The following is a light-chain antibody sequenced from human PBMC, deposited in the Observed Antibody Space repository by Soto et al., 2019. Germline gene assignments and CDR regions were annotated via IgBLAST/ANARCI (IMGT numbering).Light chain of an antibody. J-gene: IGKJ5*01. CDR1: QRVSNNY. V-gene: IGKV3-20*01. Sequence: EFVLTQSPGTLSLSPGERATLSCRASQRVSNNYLAWYQQKPGQAPRLLIYGASNRATGIPDRFSGSGSGTDFTLTISRLEPEDFALYYCQQYGSSAPITFGQGTRLEIK. CDR3: QQYGSSAPIT. CDR2: GAS.